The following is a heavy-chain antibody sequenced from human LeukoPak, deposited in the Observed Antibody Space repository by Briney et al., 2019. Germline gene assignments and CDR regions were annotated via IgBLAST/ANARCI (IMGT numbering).Heavy chain of an antibody. J-gene: IGHJ4*02. V-gene: IGHV4-34*01. CDR2: INHSGST. CDR1: GGSFSGYY. CDR3: AITQSPTVYLFDY. D-gene: IGHD1-14*01. Sequence: TSKTLSLTCAGNGGSFSGYYWSWIRRPPGKGLEWIGEINHSGSTNYNPSLKSRVTISVDTSKNQFSLKLSSVTAADTAVYYCAITQSPTVYLFDYWGQGTLVTVSS.